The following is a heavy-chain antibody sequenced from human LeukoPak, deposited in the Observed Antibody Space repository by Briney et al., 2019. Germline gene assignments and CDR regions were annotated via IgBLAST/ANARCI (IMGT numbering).Heavy chain of an antibody. V-gene: IGHV3-7*01. CDR2: IKPGGSEK. Sequence: GGSLRLSCAASGFTFTPYWMTWVRQAPGRGPEWVATIKPGGSEKFYVDSVKGRFSISRDNAKSSLYLQMNSLRAEDTAVYYCTRGGHSSSMFWNGWGQGTLVTVSS. D-gene: IGHD6-13*01. CDR3: TRGGHSSSMFWNG. CDR1: GFTFTPYW. J-gene: IGHJ4*02.